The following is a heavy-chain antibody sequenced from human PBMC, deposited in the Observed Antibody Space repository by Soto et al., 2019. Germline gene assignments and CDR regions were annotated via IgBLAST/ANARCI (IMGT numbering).Heavy chain of an antibody. Sequence: QVHLVQSGAEVRKPGVSVKVSCKASGYTFSSYAMHWVRQAPGQRLEWMGWINAGYGNTKSSQKFQDRVTISRDTSASTAYMELTSLRSEDTAVYYCARDTGDGTFDFWGQGTLVTVSS. CDR2: INAGYGNT. CDR1: GYTFSSYA. D-gene: IGHD7-27*01. CDR3: ARDTGDGTFDF. V-gene: IGHV1-3*01. J-gene: IGHJ4*02.